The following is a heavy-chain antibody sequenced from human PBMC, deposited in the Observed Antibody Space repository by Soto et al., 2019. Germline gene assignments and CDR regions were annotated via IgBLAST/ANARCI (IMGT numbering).Heavy chain of an antibody. V-gene: IGHV3-11*03. CDR3: ATLRWPQLPWFDP. Sequence: PGGSLRLSCAASGFTFSDYFMSWIRQAPGKGLEWVSYIGSSSSYTDYADSVKGRFTISRDNAKNSLYLQMNSLRAEDTAVYYCATLRWPQLPWFDPWGQGTVLTVSS. J-gene: IGHJ5*02. D-gene: IGHD3-10*01. CDR1: GFTFSDYF. CDR2: IGSSSSYT.